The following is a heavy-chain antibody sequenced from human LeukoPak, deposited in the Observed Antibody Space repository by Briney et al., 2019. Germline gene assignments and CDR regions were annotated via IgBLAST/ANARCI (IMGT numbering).Heavy chain of an antibody. CDR1: GFTFSSYA. D-gene: IGHD3-22*01. J-gene: IGHJ4*02. V-gene: IGHV3-23*01. CDR3: AKDQYYYDSSGYSGGFDY. CDR2: ISGSGGST. Sequence: GGSLRLSCEVSGFTFSSYAMSWVRQAPGKGLEWVSAISGSGGSTYYADSVKGRFTISRDISKSTLYLQVNSLRAEDTAVYYCAKDQYYYDSSGYSGGFDYWGQGTLVTVSS.